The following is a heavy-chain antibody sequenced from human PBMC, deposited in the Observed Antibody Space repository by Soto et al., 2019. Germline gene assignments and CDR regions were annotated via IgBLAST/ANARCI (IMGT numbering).Heavy chain of an antibody. CDR3: AHRVRRTIFGLVTTTAIYFDF. D-gene: IGHD3-3*01. CDR1: GFSLTTSGVG. J-gene: IGHJ4*02. Sequence: QITLNESGPTQVKPRQTLTLTCTFSGFSLTTSGVGVGWICQSPGKAPQWLALMYCDDDKRYSPSPKSRLTITKDTSKNQVVLTVADLDPADTATYYCAHRVRRTIFGLVTTTAIYFDFWGQGTPVAVSS. V-gene: IGHV2-5*02. CDR2: MYCDDDK.